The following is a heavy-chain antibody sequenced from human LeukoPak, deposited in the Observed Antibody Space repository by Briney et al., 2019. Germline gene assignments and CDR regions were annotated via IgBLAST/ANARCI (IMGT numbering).Heavy chain of an antibody. Sequence: ASVKVSCKASGYIFSGYYMHWVRQAPGQGLEWMGWINPNSGGTNHAQKFQGRVTMTRDTSISTAYMELSRLRSDDTAVYYCARNRAAIPIYYYYYMDVWGKGTTVTISS. J-gene: IGHJ6*03. V-gene: IGHV1-2*02. CDR2: INPNSGGT. CDR1: GYIFSGYY. D-gene: IGHD2-2*01. CDR3: ARNRAAIPIYYYYYMDV.